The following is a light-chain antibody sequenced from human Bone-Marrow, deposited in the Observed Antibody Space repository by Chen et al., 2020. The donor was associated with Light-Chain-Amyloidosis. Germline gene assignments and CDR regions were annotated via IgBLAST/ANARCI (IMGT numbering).Light chain of an antibody. V-gene: IGLV3-21*02. CDR1: NIGSTS. J-gene: IGLJ3*02. CDR2: DDS. Sequence: SYVLTQPSSVSEAPGQTATIACGGNNIGSTSVHWYQQTPGQAPLLVVDDDSDRPSGIPERLSGSNSGNTATLTISRVEAGDEADYYCQVWDRSSDRPVFGGGTKLTVL. CDR3: QVWDRSSDRPV.